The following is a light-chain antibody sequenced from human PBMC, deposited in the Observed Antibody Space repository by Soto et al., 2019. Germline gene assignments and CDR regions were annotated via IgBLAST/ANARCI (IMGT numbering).Light chain of an antibody. V-gene: IGLV2-23*01. CDR1: SGDVGTYNL. CDR3: SSDAGAVA. Sequence: QSALTQPASVSGSPGQSITISCTGTSGDVGTYNLVSWYQHHPGKAPKLMIYEGRNRPAGVSHRFSGSQSGNTASLTISGLQAEDDAYYYCSSDAGAVAFGGGTKLTVL. J-gene: IGLJ2*01. CDR2: EGR.